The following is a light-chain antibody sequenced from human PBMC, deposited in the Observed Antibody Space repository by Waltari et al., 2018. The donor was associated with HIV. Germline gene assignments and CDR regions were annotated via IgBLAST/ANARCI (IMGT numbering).Light chain of an antibody. V-gene: IGKV1-5*03. CDR1: QNINSW. J-gene: IGKJ3*01. Sequence: DIQMTQSPSTLSASVGDRVTITCRASQNINSWLAWYQQKPGKAPKLLIYMASNLESGVPSRFSGSGSGTEFTLTISSLQPDDFATYYCQHYNSLLFTFGPETKLDVK. CDR2: MAS. CDR3: QHYNSLLFT.